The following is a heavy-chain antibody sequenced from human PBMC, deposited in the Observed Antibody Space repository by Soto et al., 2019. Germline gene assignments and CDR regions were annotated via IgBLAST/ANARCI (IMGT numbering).Heavy chain of an antibody. D-gene: IGHD3-10*01. Sequence: GETLKLSCKGSGYSLTSYWISWVRQMPGKGLEWMGRIDPSDSYTNYSPSSQGHVTISADKSISTACLQWSSLKASDTAMYYCATNAYGSGSYYVGYGMDVWGQGTTVTVSS. CDR3: ATNAYGSGSYYVGYGMDV. V-gene: IGHV5-10-1*01. J-gene: IGHJ6*02. CDR2: IDPSDSYT. CDR1: GYSLTSYW.